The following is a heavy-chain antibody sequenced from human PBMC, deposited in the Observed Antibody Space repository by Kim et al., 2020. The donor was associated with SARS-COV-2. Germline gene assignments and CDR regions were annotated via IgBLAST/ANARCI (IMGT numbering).Heavy chain of an antibody. Sequence: SETLSLTCAVYGGSFSGYYWSWIRQPPGKGLEWIGEINHSGSTNYNPSLKSRVTISVDTSKNQFSLKLSSVTAADTAVYYCARGRMARLKLHYFDYWGQGTLVTVSS. V-gene: IGHV4-34*01. CDR1: GGSFSGYY. CDR2: INHSGST. CDR3: ARGRMARLKLHYFDY. J-gene: IGHJ4*02. D-gene: IGHD2-15*01.